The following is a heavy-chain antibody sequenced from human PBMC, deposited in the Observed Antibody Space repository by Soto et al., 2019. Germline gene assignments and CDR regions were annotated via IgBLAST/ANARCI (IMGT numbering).Heavy chain of an antibody. V-gene: IGHV1-3*04. CDR2: INTGNGNT. Sequence: ASVKVSCKASGYTFTSHALHWVRQAPGQGFEWMGWINTGNGNTKYSQRFQGRVTIIRDTSATTVYMDLRSLKSEDTAVYYCARGSSDWFPYFDFWGQGTLVTVS. J-gene: IGHJ4*02. D-gene: IGHD3-9*01. CDR3: ARGSSDWFPYFDF. CDR1: GYTFTSHA.